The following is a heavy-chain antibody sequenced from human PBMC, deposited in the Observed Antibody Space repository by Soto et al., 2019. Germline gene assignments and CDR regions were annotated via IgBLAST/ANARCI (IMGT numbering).Heavy chain of an antibody. J-gene: IGHJ4*02. CDR2: ISYDGSNK. Sequence: QVQLVESGGGVVQPGRSLRLSCAASGFTFSSYGMHWVRQAPGKGLEWVAVISYDGSNKYYADSVKGRFTIPRDNSKNKLYLQMNSLRAEDTAVYYCAKDAVSGGSCPDYWGQVTLVTVSS. V-gene: IGHV3-30*18. D-gene: IGHD2-15*01. CDR1: GFTFSSYG. CDR3: AKDAVSGGSCPDY.